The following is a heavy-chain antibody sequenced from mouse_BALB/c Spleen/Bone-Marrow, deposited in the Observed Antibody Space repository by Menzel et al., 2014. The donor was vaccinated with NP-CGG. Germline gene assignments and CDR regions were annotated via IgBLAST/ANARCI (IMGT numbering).Heavy chain of an antibody. CDR3: SAIATVAY. V-gene: IGHV5-6-5*01. D-gene: IGHD1-1*01. Sequence: VKLVESGGGLVKPGGSLKLSCAASGFTFSSCALSWVRRTPEKRLEWVASISSGGTTYYQDSVKGRFTISRDNARNILYLQMSSLGSEDTAIFYCSAIATVAYWGQGTNLTVTS. J-gene: IGHJ2*01. CDR2: ISSGGTT. CDR1: GFTFSSCA.